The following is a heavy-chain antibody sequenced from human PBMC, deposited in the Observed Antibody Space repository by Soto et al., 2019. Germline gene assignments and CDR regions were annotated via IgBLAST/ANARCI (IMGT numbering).Heavy chain of an antibody. CDR2: IYYSWNT. D-gene: IGHD3-16*01. CDR3: ASASLYGLDF. CDR1: GGSLSSGYYY. V-gene: IGHV4-30-4*01. J-gene: IGHJ6*02. Sequence: PSETLSLTCSVSGGSLSSGYYYWSWIRPPPGEGLEWIGNIYYSWNTYYNPSLKSRLIISIDTSKNQFFLKVASVTAADTAVYYGASASLYGLDFWGQGTTVTVSS.